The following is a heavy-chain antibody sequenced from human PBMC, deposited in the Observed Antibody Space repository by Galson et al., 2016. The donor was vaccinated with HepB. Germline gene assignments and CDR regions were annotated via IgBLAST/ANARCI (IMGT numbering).Heavy chain of an antibody. V-gene: IGHV1-3*01. J-gene: IGHJ4*02. CDR1: GYTFTSHA. Sequence: SVKVSCKASGYTFTSHAMHWVRQAPGQRLEWMGWINAGKGKTKYLQPLQGRVTITSDTSASIAYMELSSLRSEDTAIYYCAREMGGDGTTVDYWGQGTLVTVSS. D-gene: IGHD1-14*01. CDR3: AREMGGDGTTVDY. CDR2: INAGKGKT.